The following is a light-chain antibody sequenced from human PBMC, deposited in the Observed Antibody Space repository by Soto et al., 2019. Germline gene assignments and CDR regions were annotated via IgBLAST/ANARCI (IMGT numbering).Light chain of an antibody. Sequence: EIVMTQSPATLSVSPGERATLSCRASQRVSSTLAWYQQKPGQAHRLLIYGASTRATGIPARFSGSGSGTEFTLTISSLQSEDFAVYYCQQYNNCPPWTFGQGTKVEIK. V-gene: IGKV3-15*01. CDR2: GAS. J-gene: IGKJ1*01. CDR3: QQYNNCPPWT. CDR1: QRVSST.